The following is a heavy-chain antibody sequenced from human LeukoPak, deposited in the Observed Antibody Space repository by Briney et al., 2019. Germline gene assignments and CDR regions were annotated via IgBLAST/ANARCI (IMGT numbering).Heavy chain of an antibody. V-gene: IGHV4-59*08. CDR3: ARHSGSYPHYFDY. J-gene: IGHJ4*02. D-gene: IGHD1-26*01. CDR2: IYYSGST. Sequence: SETLSLTCTVSGGSISSYYWSWIRQPPGKGLEWIGYIYYSGSTNYNPSLKSRVTISVDTSKNQFSLKLSSVTAADTAVYYCARHSGSYPHYFDYWGQGTLVSVSS. CDR1: GGSISSYY.